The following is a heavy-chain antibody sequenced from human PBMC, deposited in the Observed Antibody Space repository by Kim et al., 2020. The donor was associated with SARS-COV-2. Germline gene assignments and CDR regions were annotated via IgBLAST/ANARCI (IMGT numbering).Heavy chain of an antibody. J-gene: IGHJ5*02. CDR3: AREGSGSYNWLDP. Sequence: IYSHKLQSRVIITRDTSATTAYMELSSLTFKDTAVYYCAREGSGSYNWLDPWGQGTLVTVSS. V-gene: IGHV1-3*01. D-gene: IGHD3-10*01.